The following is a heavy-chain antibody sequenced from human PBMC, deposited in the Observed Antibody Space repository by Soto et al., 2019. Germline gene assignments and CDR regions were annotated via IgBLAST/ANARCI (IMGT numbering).Heavy chain of an antibody. CDR3: SIYSVGSYQEPFDF. Sequence: GGSLRLSCAASGFTFSTYGMNCVRQAPGKGLEWVSYISSSSSVIYYADSVKGRFTISRDDAENSLYLQMNSLRAEDTAVYYCSIYSVGSYQEPFDFWGQGTLVTVSS. V-gene: IGHV3-48*01. J-gene: IGHJ4*02. CDR2: ISSSSSVI. CDR1: GFTFSTYG. D-gene: IGHD1-26*01.